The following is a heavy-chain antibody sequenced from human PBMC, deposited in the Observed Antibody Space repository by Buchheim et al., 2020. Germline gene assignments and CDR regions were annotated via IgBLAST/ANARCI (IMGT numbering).Heavy chain of an antibody. CDR3: ARRGVLTGSYTDFDI. V-gene: IGHV5-51*01. CDR2: LYPGDSDT. J-gene: IGHJ4*02. D-gene: IGHD3-10*01. Sequence: EVQLVQSGPVVKKPGESLRLSCEGSGYSFTSYWIGWVRQMPGKGLEWIGILYPGDSDTRYNPSFQGQVTIPADNSINTAYPQWGSLKASDTAIYYCARRGVLTGSYTDFDIWGQGTL. CDR1: GYSFTSYW.